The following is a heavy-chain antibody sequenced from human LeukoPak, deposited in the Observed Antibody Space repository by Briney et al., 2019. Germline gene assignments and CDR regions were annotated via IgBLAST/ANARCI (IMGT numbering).Heavy chain of an antibody. Sequence: PSETLSLTCTVSGGSVTADNYFWSWTRQPPGEGLEWIGYIYYTAGSHYNPSLKSRVTMSIDASTNQFSLKLNSVTAADTAVYHCGRGLRYSESYVVEYWGLGTLVTVSS. CDR3: GRGLRYSESYVVEY. D-gene: IGHD1-26*01. V-gene: IGHV4-30-4*08. J-gene: IGHJ4*02. CDR2: IYYTAGS. CDR1: GGSVTADNYF.